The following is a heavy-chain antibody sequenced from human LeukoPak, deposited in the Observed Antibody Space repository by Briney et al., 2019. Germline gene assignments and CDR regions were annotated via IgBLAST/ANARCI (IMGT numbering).Heavy chain of an antibody. Sequence: GGSLRLSCAASGFTFSSYGMSWVRQAPGKGLEWVSAISGSGGSTYYADSVNGRFTISRDNSKNTLYLQMNSLRAEDTAVYYCAKDRGVRGVTQIYFDYWGQGTLVTVSS. V-gene: IGHV3-23*01. CDR2: ISGSGGST. D-gene: IGHD3-10*01. CDR3: AKDRGVRGVTQIYFDY. CDR1: GFTFSSYG. J-gene: IGHJ4*02.